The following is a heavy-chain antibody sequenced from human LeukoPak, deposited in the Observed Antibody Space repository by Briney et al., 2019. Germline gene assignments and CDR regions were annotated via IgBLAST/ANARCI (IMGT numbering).Heavy chain of an antibody. J-gene: IGHJ6*03. CDR2: IYYSGST. CDR3: ARTTVTTYYYCMDV. D-gene: IGHD4-17*01. CDR1: GGSISSYY. V-gene: IGHV4-59*01. Sequence: SETLSLTCTVSGGSISSYYWRSIRQPPGKGLEWIGYIYYSGSTNYNPSLKSRVTISVDTSKDQFSLKLSSVTAADTAVYYCARTTVTTYYYCMDVWGKGTTVTVSS.